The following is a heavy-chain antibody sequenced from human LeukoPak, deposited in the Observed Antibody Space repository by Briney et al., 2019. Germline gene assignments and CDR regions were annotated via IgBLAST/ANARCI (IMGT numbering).Heavy chain of an antibody. V-gene: IGHV3-23*01. CDR3: AARYCSGGSCYGVLGFDP. CDR2: ISGSGGST. D-gene: IGHD2-15*01. CDR1: GFTFSDHF. Sequence: PGGSLRLSCAASGFTFSDHFLDWVRQAPGKGLEWVSAISGSGGSTYYADSVKGRFTISRDNSKNTLYLQMNSLRAEDTAVYYCAARYCSGGSCYGVLGFDPWGQGTLVTVSS. J-gene: IGHJ5*02.